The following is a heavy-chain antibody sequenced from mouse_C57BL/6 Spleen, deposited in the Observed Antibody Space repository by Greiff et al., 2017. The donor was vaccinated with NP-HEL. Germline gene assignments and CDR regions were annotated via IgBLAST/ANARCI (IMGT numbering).Heavy chain of an antibody. D-gene: IGHD1-1*01. CDR1: GYAFSSYW. Sequence: QVQLKQSGAELVKPGASVKISCKASGYAFSSYWMNWVKQRPGKGLEWIGQIYPGDGDTNYNGKFKGKATLTADKSSSTAYMQLSSLTSEDSAVYFCARSLLPFYYAMDYWGQGTSVTVSS. CDR2: IYPGDGDT. CDR3: ARSLLPFYYAMDY. V-gene: IGHV1-80*01. J-gene: IGHJ4*01.